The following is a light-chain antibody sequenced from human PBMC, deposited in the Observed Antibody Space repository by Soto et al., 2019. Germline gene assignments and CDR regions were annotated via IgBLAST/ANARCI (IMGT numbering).Light chain of an antibody. V-gene: IGKV3-11*01. CDR3: QHYNNWTRT. CDR2: EAY. CDR1: QRCRGL. J-gene: IGKJ3*01. Sequence: EVVLSQTPVNLSLSPGERATLSCRAIQRCRGLVAGDQQKPGQAPRLVSDEAYNRATVSPPRFSGSGSVTDFTLTISSLQSEDFAVYYCQHYNNWTRTFGPGTNVDIK.